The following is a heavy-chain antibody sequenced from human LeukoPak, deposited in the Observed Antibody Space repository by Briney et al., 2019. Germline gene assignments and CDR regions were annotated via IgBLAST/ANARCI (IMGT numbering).Heavy chain of an antibody. D-gene: IGHD6-19*01. Sequence: GGSLRLSCAASGFSFDDYGMSWVRQAPGKGLEWVSGINWNGGNTGYSDSVKGRFTISRDNAKNSLYLQMDSLRAEDTALYYCGRDLSGWYGPDYWGQGTLVTVSS. CDR3: GRDLSGWYGPDY. CDR1: GFSFDDYG. J-gene: IGHJ4*02. V-gene: IGHV3-20*04. CDR2: INWNGGNT.